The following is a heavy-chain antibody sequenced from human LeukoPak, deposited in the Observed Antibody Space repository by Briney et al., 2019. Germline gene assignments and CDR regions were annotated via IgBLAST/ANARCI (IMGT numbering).Heavy chain of an antibody. CDR3: VKKAVGGAKGWFDP. CDR1: GFTFSSYA. Sequence: PGGSLRLSCSASGFTFSSYAMYWVRQAPGEGLEYVSAISSNVVSTYYADSVKGRFTISRDNSKNTLYLQMTSLRDEDTAVYYCVKKAVGGAKGWFDPWGQGTLVTVSS. D-gene: IGHD1-26*01. V-gene: IGHV3-64D*06. J-gene: IGHJ5*02. CDR2: ISSNVVST.